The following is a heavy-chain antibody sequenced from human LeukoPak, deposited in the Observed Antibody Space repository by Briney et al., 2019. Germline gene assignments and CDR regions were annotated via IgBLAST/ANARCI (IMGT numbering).Heavy chain of an antibody. CDR1: GGSISSGNYY. J-gene: IGHJ5*02. V-gene: IGHV4-61*02. D-gene: IGHD4-11*01. CDR3: ASTVTTRWNSFDP. CDR2: IYTSGST. Sequence: PSQTLSLTCTVSGGSISSGNYYWSWLRQPAGKGLEWIGRIYTSGSTNYNPSLKSRVTISVDTSKNQFSLKLSSVTAADTAVYYCASTVTTRWNSFDPWGQGTLVTVSS.